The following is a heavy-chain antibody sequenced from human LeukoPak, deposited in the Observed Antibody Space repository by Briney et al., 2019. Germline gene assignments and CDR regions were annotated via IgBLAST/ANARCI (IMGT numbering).Heavy chain of an antibody. Sequence: PGGSLRLSCAASGFSFSDFGMHWVRQAPGKGLEWVAVVWFDGTNRYYADSVKGRFTVSRDNSKNTLDLQMGSLRAEDTAIYYCARGQITGTTNWFDYWGQGTLVTVSS. CDR2: VWFDGTNR. D-gene: IGHD1-7*01. CDR1: GFSFSDFG. CDR3: ARGQITGTTNWFDY. J-gene: IGHJ4*02. V-gene: IGHV3-33*01.